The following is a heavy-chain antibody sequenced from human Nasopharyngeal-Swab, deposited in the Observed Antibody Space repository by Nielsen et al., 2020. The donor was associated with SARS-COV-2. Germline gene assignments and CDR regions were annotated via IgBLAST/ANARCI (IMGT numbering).Heavy chain of an antibody. CDR3: ARDVEADYDFWSGYYRWFDP. D-gene: IGHD3-3*01. CDR1: GYTFTSYA. V-gene: IGHV7-4-1*02. Sequence: ASVKVSCKASGYTFTSYAMNWVRQAPGQGLEWMGWINTNTGNPTYAQGFTGRFVFSLDTSVSTAYLQISGLKAEDTAVYYCARDVEADYDFWSGYYRWFDPWGQGTLVTVSS. J-gene: IGHJ5*02. CDR2: INTNTGNP.